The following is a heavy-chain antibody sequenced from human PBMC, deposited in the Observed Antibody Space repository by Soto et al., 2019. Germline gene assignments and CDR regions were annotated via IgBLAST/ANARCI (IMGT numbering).Heavy chain of an antibody. V-gene: IGHV3-74*01. Sequence: EVRLVESGGGLVQPGGSLRLSCAASGFTFSTYWMHWVRQAPGKGLVWVSRINTDGSSTSYADTVKCRFTISRDNAKNTLYLQMNSLRAEDTAIYYCASNRNTYGLSYFDYWGKGTLVTVAS. D-gene: IGHD5-18*01. CDR2: INTDGSST. J-gene: IGHJ4*02. CDR1: GFTFSTYW. CDR3: ASNRNTYGLSYFDY.